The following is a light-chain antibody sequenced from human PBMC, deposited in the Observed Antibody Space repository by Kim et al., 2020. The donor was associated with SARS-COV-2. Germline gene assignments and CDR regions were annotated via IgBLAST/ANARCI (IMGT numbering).Light chain of an antibody. CDR1: QSVSTS. CDR3: QQYDNLTSLS. V-gene: IGKV3-15*01. J-gene: IGKJ4*01. Sequence: EIVMTQSPATLSLSLGERATLSCRASQSVSTSLAWYQQRPGQAPRVLIYEASTRATGVPARFSGSGSGTEFTLTISSLESEDFAVYYCQQYDNLTSLSLGGGTKVEL. CDR2: EAS.